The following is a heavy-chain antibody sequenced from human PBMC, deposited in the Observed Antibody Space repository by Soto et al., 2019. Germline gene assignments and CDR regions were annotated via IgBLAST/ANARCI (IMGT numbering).Heavy chain of an antibody. Sequence: ASVKVSCKASGGTFSSYAISRVRQAPGQGLEWMGGIIPIFGTANYAQKFQGRVTITADKSTSTAYMELSSLRSEDTAVYYCARDVFITMVRGEFYYYYGMGVWGQGTTVTVSS. J-gene: IGHJ6*02. V-gene: IGHV1-69*06. CDR3: ARDVFITMVRGEFYYYYGMGV. CDR1: GGTFSSYA. CDR2: IIPIFGTA. D-gene: IGHD3-10*01.